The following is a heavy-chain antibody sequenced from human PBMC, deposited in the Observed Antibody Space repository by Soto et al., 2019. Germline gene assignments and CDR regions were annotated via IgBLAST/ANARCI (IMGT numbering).Heavy chain of an antibody. CDR3: ARAPNPYSSSSGWFDP. J-gene: IGHJ5*02. CDR2: INPNSGGT. D-gene: IGHD6-6*01. Sequence: QGLEWMGWINPNSGGTNYAQKFQGRVTMTRDTSISTAYMELSRLRSDDTAVYYCARAPNPYSSSSGWFDPWGQGTLVTVSS. V-gene: IGHV1-2*02.